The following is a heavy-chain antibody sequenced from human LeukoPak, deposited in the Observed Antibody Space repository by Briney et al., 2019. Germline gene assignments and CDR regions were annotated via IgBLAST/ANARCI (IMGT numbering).Heavy chain of an antibody. Sequence: ASVKVSCKASGYTSTGYYMHWVRQAPGQGLEWMGWINPNSGGTNYAQKFQGRVTMTRDTSISTAYMELSRLRSDDTAVYYCARVLRAGSSGWYDAFDIWGQGTMVTVSS. V-gene: IGHV1-2*02. CDR1: GYTSTGYY. D-gene: IGHD6-19*01. J-gene: IGHJ3*02. CDR2: INPNSGGT. CDR3: ARVLRAGSSGWYDAFDI.